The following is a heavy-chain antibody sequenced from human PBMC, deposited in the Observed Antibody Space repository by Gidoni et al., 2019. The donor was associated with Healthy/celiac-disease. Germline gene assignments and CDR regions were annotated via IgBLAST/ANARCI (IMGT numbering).Heavy chain of an antibody. CDR2: IDPSDSYT. V-gene: IGHV5-10-1*01. D-gene: IGHD3-10*01. J-gene: IGHJ6*02. CDR3: ARHVYYYGSGSYYNDYYGMDV. Sequence: EVQLVQSGAEVKKPGESLRISCKGSGYSFTSYWISWVRQMPGKGLEWMGRIDPSDSYTNYSPSFQGHVTISADKSISTAYLQWSSLKASDTAMYYCARHVYYYGSGSYYNDYYGMDVWGQGTTVTVSS. CDR1: GYSFTSYW.